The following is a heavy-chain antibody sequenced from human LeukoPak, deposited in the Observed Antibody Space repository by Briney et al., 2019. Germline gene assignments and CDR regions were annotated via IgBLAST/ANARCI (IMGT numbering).Heavy chain of an antibody. Sequence: GASVKVSCKASGYTFTSYGISWVRQAPGQGLEWMGWMSAYSGNTNYAQKLQGRVTITTDTSTSTAYMELRSLRSDDTAVYYCARDGVGWLQQGDDFDIWGQGTMVTVSS. J-gene: IGHJ3*02. CDR3: ARDGVGWLQQGDDFDI. V-gene: IGHV1-18*01. CDR1: GYTFTSYG. CDR2: MSAYSGNT. D-gene: IGHD5-24*01.